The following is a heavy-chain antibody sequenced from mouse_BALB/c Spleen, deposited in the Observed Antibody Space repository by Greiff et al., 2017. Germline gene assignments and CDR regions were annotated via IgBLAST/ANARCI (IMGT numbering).Heavy chain of an antibody. V-gene: IGHV3-6*02. J-gene: IGHJ3*01. D-gene: IGHD2-1*01. CDR1: GYSITSGYY. CDR3: ARGNGNYLIAY. Sequence: VQLQQSGPGLVKPSQSLSLTCSVTGYSITSGYYWNWIRQFPGNKLEWMGYISYDGSNNYNPSLKNRISITRDTTKNQFFLKLNSVTTEDTATYYCARGNGNYLIAYWGQGTLVTVSA. CDR2: ISYDGSN.